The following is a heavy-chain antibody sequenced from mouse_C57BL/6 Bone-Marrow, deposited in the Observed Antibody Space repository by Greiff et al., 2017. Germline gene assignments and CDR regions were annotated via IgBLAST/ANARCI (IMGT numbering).Heavy chain of an antibody. CDR1: GYTFTSYW. Sequence: VKLQQPGAELVMPGASVKLSCKASGYTFTSYWMHWVKQRPGQGLEWIGEIDPSDSYTNYNQKFKGKSTLTVDKSSSTAYMQLSSLTSEDSAVYYCARDDYAKDYWCQGTSVTVSA. CDR2: IDPSDSYT. CDR3: ARDDYAKDY. J-gene: IGHJ4*01. V-gene: IGHV1-69*01.